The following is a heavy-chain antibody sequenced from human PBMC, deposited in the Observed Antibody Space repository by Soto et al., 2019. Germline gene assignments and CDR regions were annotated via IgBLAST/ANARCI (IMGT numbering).Heavy chain of an antibody. D-gene: IGHD3-10*01. V-gene: IGHV3-20*01. J-gene: IGHJ3*02. CDR3: ARDGQGSSSDQFDI. CDR2: MNWNGGGT. Sequence: EVQLVESGGGVVRPGGALRLSCAASGFTFDDYGMSWVRQSPGKGLEWVPGMNWNGGGTGYADSVKGRFTISRDNANNSLYLQMNSLRGDDTALYHWARDGQGSSSDQFDIWGQGTMVTVSS. CDR1: GFTFDDYG.